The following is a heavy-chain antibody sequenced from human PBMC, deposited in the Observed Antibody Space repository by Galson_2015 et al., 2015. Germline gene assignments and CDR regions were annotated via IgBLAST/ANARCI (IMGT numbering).Heavy chain of an antibody. CDR3: ARENWWKFDY. D-gene: IGHD2-8*02. Sequence: LSCAASGFTFSTYSMNWVRQAPGKGLEWISYTDSSDSNIYYADSVKGRFTISRDNAKNSLYLQMNSLRDEDTAVYYCARENWWKFDYWGQGTLVTVSS. J-gene: IGHJ4*02. V-gene: IGHV3-48*02. CDR2: TDSSDSNI. CDR1: GFTFSTYS.